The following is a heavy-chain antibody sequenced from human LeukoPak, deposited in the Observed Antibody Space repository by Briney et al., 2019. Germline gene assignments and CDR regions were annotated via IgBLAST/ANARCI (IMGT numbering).Heavy chain of an antibody. V-gene: IGHV3-23*01. D-gene: IGHD4-23*01. Sequence: GGSQRLSCAASGFTFSSYAMSWVRQPPGKGLEWVSGISGSGGSTYYADSVKGRFTISRDNSKNTLYLQMNSLRAEDTAVYYCAKVRLVTDYWGQGTLVTVSS. J-gene: IGHJ4*02. CDR2: ISGSGGST. CDR1: GFTFSSYA. CDR3: AKVRLVTDY.